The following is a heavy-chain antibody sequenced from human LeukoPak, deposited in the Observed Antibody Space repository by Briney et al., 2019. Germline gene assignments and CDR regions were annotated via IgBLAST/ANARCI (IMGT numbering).Heavy chain of an antibody. CDR3: ARDQGGWFDP. J-gene: IGHJ5*02. D-gene: IGHD3-16*01. V-gene: IGHV3-30-3*01. Sequence: GGSLRLSCAASGFTFSSYAIHWVRQAPGKGLEWVAVISYDGGNKYYADSVKGRFTISRDNAKNSLYLQMNGLRAEDTAVYFCARDQGGWFDPWGQGTLVTVSS. CDR2: ISYDGGNK. CDR1: GFTFSSYA.